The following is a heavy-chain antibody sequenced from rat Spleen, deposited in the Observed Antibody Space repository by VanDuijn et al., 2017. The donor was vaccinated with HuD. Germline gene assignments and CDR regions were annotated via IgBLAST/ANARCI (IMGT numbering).Heavy chain of an antibody. CDR1: GFTFSSFP. J-gene: IGHJ2*01. V-gene: IGHV5-46*01. CDR2: ISPSGVT. D-gene: IGHD4-3*01. CDR3: VRQDTSGYSNWFAY. Sequence: EVQLVESGGGLVQPGGSMKFSCAASGFTFSSFPMAWVRQAPTRGLEWVTSISPSGVTYYRDSVKGRFTVSRENTERTLYLLVDSLRSEDTATYYCVRQDTSGYSNWFAYWGQGVMDTVSS.